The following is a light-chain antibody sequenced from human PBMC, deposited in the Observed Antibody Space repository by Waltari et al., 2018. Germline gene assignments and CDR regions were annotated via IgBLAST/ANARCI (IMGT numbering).Light chain of an antibody. V-gene: IGKV1-5*03. Sequence: DIQLTQSPSTLSASVGDRVTITCRASQSFSRWLAWYQQKPGKAPKLLIQQVSILESGFPSRFSGSGSGTEFTLTISSLQPEDFATYSCQQYTTYPYTFGQGTKLEVK. J-gene: IGKJ2*01. CDR1: QSFSRW. CDR2: QVS. CDR3: QQYTTYPYT.